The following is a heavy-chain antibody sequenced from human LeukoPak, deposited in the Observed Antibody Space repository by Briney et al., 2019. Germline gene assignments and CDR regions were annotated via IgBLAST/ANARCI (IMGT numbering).Heavy chain of an antibody. CDR2: IYASGGT. Sequence: PSETLSLTCTVSGGSISNYYWSWIRQPAGMGLEWIGRIYASGGTNYNPSLKSRVTMSVDTSNNQFSLNLSSVTAADTAAYYCARTSARGAQFDYWGQGTLVTVSS. D-gene: IGHD3-10*01. V-gene: IGHV4-4*07. J-gene: IGHJ4*02. CDR1: GGSISNYY. CDR3: ARTSARGAQFDY.